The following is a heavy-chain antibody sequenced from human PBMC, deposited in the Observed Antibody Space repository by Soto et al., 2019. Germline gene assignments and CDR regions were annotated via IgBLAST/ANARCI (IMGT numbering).Heavy chain of an antibody. CDR1: GFTFSSYG. Sequence: QVQLVESGGGVVQPGRSLRLSCAASGFTFSSYGMHWVRQAPGKGLEWVAVITYDGNNKYYAGSVKGRVTISRDNSKSTLYLQTNFPRSEDTAVYYCAREAGTVSFDYWRQGTLVTLSS. CDR3: AREAGTVSFDY. CDR2: ITYDGNNK. D-gene: IGHD4-4*01. J-gene: IGHJ4*02. V-gene: IGHV3-30*03.